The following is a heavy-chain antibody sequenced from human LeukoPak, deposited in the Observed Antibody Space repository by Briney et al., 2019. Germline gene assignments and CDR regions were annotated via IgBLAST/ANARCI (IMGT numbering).Heavy chain of an antibody. D-gene: IGHD4-17*01. V-gene: IGHV3-30*02. CDR1: GLTFSSYG. J-gene: IGHJ5*02. CDR3: AKEKGDYASDWFDP. CDR2: IRYDGSNK. Sequence: GGSLRLSCAASGLTFSSYGMHWVRQAPGKGLEWVAFIRYDGSNKYYADSVKGRFTISRDNSKNTLYLQMNSLRAEDTAVYYCAKEKGDYASDWFDPWGQGTLVTVSS.